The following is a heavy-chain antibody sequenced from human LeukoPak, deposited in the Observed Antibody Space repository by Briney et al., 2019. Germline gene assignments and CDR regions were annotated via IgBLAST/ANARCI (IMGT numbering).Heavy chain of an antibody. D-gene: IGHD2-2*01. CDR2: ISGSGGRT. Sequence: GGSLRLSCAASGFTFSSYAMSWVRQAPGKGLEWVSAISGSGGRTYYADFVKGRFTISRDNSKNTLYLQMNSLRAEDTAVYYCAKDYRYCTSTSCYGDDAFDIWGQGTMVSVSS. CDR3: AKDYRYCTSTSCYGDDAFDI. V-gene: IGHV3-23*01. CDR1: GFTFSSYA. J-gene: IGHJ3*02.